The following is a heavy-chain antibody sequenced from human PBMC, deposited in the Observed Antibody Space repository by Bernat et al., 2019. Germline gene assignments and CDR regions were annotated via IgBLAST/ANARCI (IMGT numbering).Heavy chain of an antibody. J-gene: IGHJ5*02. Sequence: QVQLQESGPGLVKPAQTLSLTCSVSGGSITTAGYYWSWIRQYPGRGLEWIGYIYYSGSTYYNASLKSRVNISVDTSKNQFSLKLTSVTSADTAVYYCAREGVNRNSNWFDPRGQGTLVTVS. CDR1: GGSITTAGYY. CDR2: IYYSGST. CDR3: AREGVNRNSNWFDP. D-gene: IGHD4-11*01. V-gene: IGHV4-31*02.